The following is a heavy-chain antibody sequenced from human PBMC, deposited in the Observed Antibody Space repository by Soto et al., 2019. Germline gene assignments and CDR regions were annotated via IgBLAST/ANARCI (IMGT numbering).Heavy chain of an antibody. J-gene: IGHJ3*02. CDR3: ARDAPYYYDSSGYYPSSSFAFDI. Sequence: PGGSLRLSCAASGFTFSSYEMNWVRQAPGEGLEWVSYISSSGSTIYYADSVKGRFTISRDNAKNSLYLQMNSLRAEDTAVYYCARDAPYYYDSSGYYPSSSFAFDIWGQGTMVTVSS. CDR1: GFTFSSYE. D-gene: IGHD3-22*01. CDR2: ISSSGSTI. V-gene: IGHV3-48*03.